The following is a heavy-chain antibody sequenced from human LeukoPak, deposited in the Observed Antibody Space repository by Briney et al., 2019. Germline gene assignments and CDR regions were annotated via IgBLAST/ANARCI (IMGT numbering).Heavy chain of an antibody. V-gene: IGHV3-9*01. D-gene: IGHD3/OR15-3a*01. CDR1: GFTFDDYA. J-gene: IGHJ4*02. CDR2: ISWNSGSI. CDR3: AKDGLIFKVNHYYFDY. Sequence: PGGSLRLSCAASGFTFDDYAMHWVRQAPGKGLEWVSGISWNSGSIGYADSVKGRFTISRDNAKNSLYLQMNSLRAEDTALYYCAKDGLIFKVNHYYFDYWGQGTLVTVSS.